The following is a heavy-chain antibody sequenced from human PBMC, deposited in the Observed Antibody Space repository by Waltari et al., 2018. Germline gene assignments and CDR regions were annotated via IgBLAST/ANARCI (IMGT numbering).Heavy chain of an antibody. CDR1: DGSFSGYF. V-gene: IGHV4-34*01. CDR3: ARVGDYHGSGRFGLDV. J-gene: IGHJ6*02. CDR2: INLDGSN. Sequence: QVQLQQWGAGLLKPSETLSLTCAVYDGSFSGYFWSWIRQSPGKGLEWIGQINLDGSNRYNPSLKGRVAMSVDTLKSQISLRLTSVTAADAAVYYCARVGDYHGSGRFGLDVWGQGTRVTVSS. D-gene: IGHD3-10*01.